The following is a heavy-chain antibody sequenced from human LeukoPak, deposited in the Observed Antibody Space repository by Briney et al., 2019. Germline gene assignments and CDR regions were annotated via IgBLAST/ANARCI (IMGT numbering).Heavy chain of an antibody. CDR1: GFTFTIYS. CDR2: IGGPAET. D-gene: IGHD3-16*01. Sequence: GGFLRLSCAASGFTFTIYSMNWVRQAPGKGPEWVATIGGPAETFYADSVKGRFTISRDNSRNTLYLQMNSLRAEDSALYYCAKDWTSHNGVYDCLDFWGQGTRVTVS. J-gene: IGHJ4*02. V-gene: IGHV3-23*01. CDR3: AKDWTSHNGVYDCLDF.